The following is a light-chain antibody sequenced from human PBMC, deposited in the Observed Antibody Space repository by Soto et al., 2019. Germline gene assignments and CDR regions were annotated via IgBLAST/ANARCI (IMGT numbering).Light chain of an antibody. V-gene: IGLV2-14*01. J-gene: IGLJ2*01. CDR3: SSYTSSSALVV. CDR2: DVS. Sequence: QSVLTQPASVSGSPGQSITISCTGTSSDVGGYNYVSWYQQHPGKAPKLMIYDVSNRPSGVSNRFSGSKSGNTAFLIISGLQAEDEADYYCSSYTSSSALVVFGGGTKVTVL. CDR1: SSDVGGYNY.